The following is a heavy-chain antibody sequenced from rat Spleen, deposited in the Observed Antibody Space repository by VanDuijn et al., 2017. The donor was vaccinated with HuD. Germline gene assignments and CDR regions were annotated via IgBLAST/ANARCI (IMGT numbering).Heavy chain of an antibody. J-gene: IGHJ2*01. CDR2: ISNDGSST. V-gene: IGHV5-29*01. Sequence: EVQLVESGGGLVQPGRSLKLSCAASGFTFSNYGMAWVRQAPTKGLEWVATISNDGSSTYYRDSVKGRFTISRDNAKNTLYLQMDSLRSEDTATYYCATGGSDYWGQGVMVTVSS. CDR3: ATGGSDY. CDR1: GFTFSNYG.